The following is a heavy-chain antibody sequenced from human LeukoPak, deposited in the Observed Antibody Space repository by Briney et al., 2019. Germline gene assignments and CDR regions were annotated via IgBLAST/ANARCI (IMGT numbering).Heavy chain of an antibody. CDR1: GFTFSSYA. D-gene: IGHD6-19*01. V-gene: IGHV3-64*01. CDR2: ISSNGGST. CDR3: AKDLEQWLTHYFDY. J-gene: IGHJ4*02. Sequence: PGGSLRPSCAASGFTFSSYAMHWVRQAPGKGLEYVSAISSNGGSTYYVNSVKGRFTISRDNSKNTLYLQMGSLRAEDTAVNYCAKDLEQWLTHYFDYWGQGTLVTVSS.